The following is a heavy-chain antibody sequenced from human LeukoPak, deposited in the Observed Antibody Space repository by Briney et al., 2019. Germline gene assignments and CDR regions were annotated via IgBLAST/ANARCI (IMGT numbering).Heavy chain of an antibody. CDR1: GGSISSSNW. D-gene: IGHD6-6*01. V-gene: IGHV4-4*02. J-gene: IGHJ6*03. CDR3: ARRRSSPLNYYYIDV. Sequence: PSETLSLTCAVSGGSISSSNWWSWVRQPPGKGLEWIGYIYPSGSTYYSPSLKSRVTISVDRSKNQFSLRLTSMTAADTAVYYCARRRSSPLNYYYIDVWGKGTTVIVSS. CDR2: IYPSGST.